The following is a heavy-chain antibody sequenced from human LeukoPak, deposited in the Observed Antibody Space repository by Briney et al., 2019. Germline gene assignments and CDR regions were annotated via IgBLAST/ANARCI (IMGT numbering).Heavy chain of an antibody. CDR3: ARSPTGAYYDYVLGSYRSGKFNY. CDR1: GGSLSSSSYY. D-gene: IGHD3-16*02. J-gene: IGHJ4*02. Sequence: SETLSLTCTVSGGSLSSSSYYWGWIRQPPGKGLEWIGSIYYGGSTYYNPSLKSRVTISVDTSKIQFSLKLSSVTASDTAVYDCARSPTGAYYDYVLGSYRSGKFNYWGQGTLVTVSS. CDR2: IYYGGST. V-gene: IGHV4-39*07.